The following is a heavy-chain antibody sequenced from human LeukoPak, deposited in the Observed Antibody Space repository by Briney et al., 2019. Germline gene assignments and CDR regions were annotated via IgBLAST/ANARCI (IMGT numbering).Heavy chain of an antibody. Sequence: GGSLRLSCAPSGFTFSTYNMNWVRQAPGKGLEWVSYISSTSSTIYYADSVKGRFTISRDNAKNSLYLQMNSLRAEDTAVYYCARDEGYYYDSSGYYYGAFDIWGQGTMVTVSS. CDR3: ARDEGYYYDSSGYYYGAFDI. CDR1: GFTFSTYN. CDR2: ISSTSSTI. V-gene: IGHV3-48*04. J-gene: IGHJ3*02. D-gene: IGHD3-22*01.